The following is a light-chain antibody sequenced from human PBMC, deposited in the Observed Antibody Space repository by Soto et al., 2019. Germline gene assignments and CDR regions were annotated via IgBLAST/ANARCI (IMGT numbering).Light chain of an antibody. CDR1: QSVNYN. V-gene: IGKV3-15*01. Sequence: EIVMTQSPATLSVSPGERATLSCRASQSVNYNLAWSQQRPGQAPRLLIYGASTRATGIPARFSGSGSGTEFILTISSLQSEDFAVYYCHHYDNWPRTFGQGTMVDIK. J-gene: IGKJ1*01. CDR2: GAS. CDR3: HHYDNWPRT.